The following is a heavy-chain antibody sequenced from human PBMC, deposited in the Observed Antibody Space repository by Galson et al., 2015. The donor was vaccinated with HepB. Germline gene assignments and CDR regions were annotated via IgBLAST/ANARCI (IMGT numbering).Heavy chain of an antibody. CDR1: KYTFSDYY. J-gene: IGHJ4*02. CDR3: ARGRSKWELFRDYFDY. D-gene: IGHD1-26*01. CDR2: IFPNSGGT. Sequence: SVKVSCKASKYTFSDYYIHWVRQAPGQGLEWMGWIFPNSGGTTYAQVFQGRVTLTSDTSINTAYMYLSSLTSDDTAVYYCARGRSKWELFRDYFDYWGQGTLVTVSS. V-gene: IGHV1-2*02.